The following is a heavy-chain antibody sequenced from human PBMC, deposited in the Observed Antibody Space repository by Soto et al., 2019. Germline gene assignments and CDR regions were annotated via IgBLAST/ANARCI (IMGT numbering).Heavy chain of an antibody. CDR2: INAGNGNT. Sequence: RASVKVSCKASGYTFTSYAMHWVRQAPGQRLEWMGWINAGNGNTKYSQKFQGSVTITRDTSASTAYMELSSLRSEDTAVYYCARVVPNTKWEPYNYWGQGTLVTVSS. V-gene: IGHV1-3*01. J-gene: IGHJ4*02. CDR1: GYTFTSYA. CDR3: ARVVPNTKWEPYNY. D-gene: IGHD1-26*01.